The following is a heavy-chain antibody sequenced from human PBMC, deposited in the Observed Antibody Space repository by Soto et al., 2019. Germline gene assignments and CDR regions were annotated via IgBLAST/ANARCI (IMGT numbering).Heavy chain of an antibody. CDR2: INDSGNI. J-gene: IGHJ6*03. V-gene: IGHV4-34*01. Sequence: QVQLQQWGAGLLKPSETLSLTCAVYGGSFSGYQWSWIRQTPGKGLEWIGEINDSGNINYNPSLKSRVTIFLDTLKKQISLKLSSVTAADTAVYYCARGLILWFGELSRRGGYYYYMGVWGKGTTVIVSS. CDR1: GGSFSGYQ. D-gene: IGHD3-10*01. CDR3: ARGLILWFGELSRRGGYYYYMGV.